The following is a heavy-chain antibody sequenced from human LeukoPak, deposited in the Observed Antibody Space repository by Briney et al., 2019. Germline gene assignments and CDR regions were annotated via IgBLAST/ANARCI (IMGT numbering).Heavy chain of an antibody. CDR1: GFTFSSYG. CDR3: ARRTTVVTGEDV. J-gene: IGHJ6*02. CDR2: IWYDGSNK. Sequence: GGSLRLSCAASGFTFSSYGIHWVRQPPGKGLEWVAGIWYDGSNKYYEDSLKGRFTISRDNSKNTLYLQMISLRAEDTAVYYCARRTTVVTGEDVWGQGTTVTVSS. D-gene: IGHD4-23*01. V-gene: IGHV3-33*01.